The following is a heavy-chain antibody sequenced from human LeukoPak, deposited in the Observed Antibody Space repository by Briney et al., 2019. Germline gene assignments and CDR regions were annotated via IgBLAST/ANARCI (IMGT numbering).Heavy chain of an antibody. CDR2: IYYGGST. CDR1: GGSISSSTYY. CDR3: ARQCSSTSCYSY. J-gene: IGHJ4*02. D-gene: IGHD2-2*01. Sequence: SETLSLTCTVSGGSISSSTYYWGWIRQPPGKGLEWIGNIYYGGSTFYNPSLKSRVTISLDTSKNQFTLKLSSVTAADTAVYFCARQCSSTSCYSYWGQGTLVTVSS. V-gene: IGHV4-39*01.